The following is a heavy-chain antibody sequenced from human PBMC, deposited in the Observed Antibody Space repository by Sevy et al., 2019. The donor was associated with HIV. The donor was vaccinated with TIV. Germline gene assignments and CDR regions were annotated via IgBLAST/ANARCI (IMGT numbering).Heavy chain of an antibody. V-gene: IGHV3-15*01. Sequence: GGPLRLSCAASGFTFSNAWMSWVRQAPGKGLEWVGRIKSKTDGGTTDYAAPVKGRFTISRDDSKNTLYLQMNSLKTEDTAVYYCTTDATGYSSSWYRGGNYGMDVWGQGTTVTVSS. D-gene: IGHD6-13*01. CDR2: IKSKTDGGTT. CDR3: TTDATGYSSSWYRGGNYGMDV. J-gene: IGHJ6*02. CDR1: GFTFSNAW.